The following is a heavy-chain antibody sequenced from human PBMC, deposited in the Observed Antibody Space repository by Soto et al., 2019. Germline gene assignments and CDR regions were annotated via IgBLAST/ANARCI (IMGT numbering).Heavy chain of an antibody. CDR2: ISGSGGST. CDR3: AKCIGGSCYSDY. V-gene: IGHV3-23*01. Sequence: EVQLLESGGGLVQPGGSLRLSCAASGFTFSSYAMSWVRQAPGKGLEWVSAISGSGGSTYYADSVKGRFTISRDNSNNTLYLQMNSLRAEDTAVYYCAKCIGGSCYSDYWGQGTLVTVSS. D-gene: IGHD2-15*01. CDR1: GFTFSSYA. J-gene: IGHJ4*02.